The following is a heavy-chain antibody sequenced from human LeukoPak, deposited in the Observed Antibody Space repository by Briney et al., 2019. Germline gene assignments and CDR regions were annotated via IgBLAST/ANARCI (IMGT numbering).Heavy chain of an antibody. CDR2: IKQDGSEK. D-gene: IGHD3-3*01. V-gene: IGHV3-7*01. J-gene: IGHJ4*02. CDR1: GFTFSDYY. Sequence: GGSLRLSCAASGFTFSDYYMSWIRQAPGKGLEWVANIKQDGSEKYYVDSVKGRFTVSRDNAKNSLYLQMNSLRAEDTAVYYCARVQPPPSGKYYDFWSGPPKGYYFDYWGQGTLVTVSS. CDR3: ARVQPPPSGKYYDFWSGPPKGYYFDY.